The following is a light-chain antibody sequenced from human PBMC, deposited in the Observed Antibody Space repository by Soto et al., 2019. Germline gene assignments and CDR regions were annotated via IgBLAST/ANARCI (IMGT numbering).Light chain of an antibody. V-gene: IGKV3-20*01. Sequence: EIVLTQSPDTRSLSPGERATLSCRASQSVSSGYLAWYQQKPGQAPRLLIYGASSRATGIPDRFSGSGSGTDFTLTISRLEPEDFAVFYCQKYSRSVTFGQGTRLEIK. CDR1: QSVSSGY. J-gene: IGKJ5*01. CDR2: GAS. CDR3: QKYSRSVT.